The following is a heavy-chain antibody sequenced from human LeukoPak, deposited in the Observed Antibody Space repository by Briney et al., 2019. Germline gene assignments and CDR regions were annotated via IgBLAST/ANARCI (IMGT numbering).Heavy chain of an antibody. CDR2: INHSGST. CDR1: GGSFSGYY. J-gene: IGHJ4*02. D-gene: IGHD4-11*01. V-gene: IGHV4-34*01. Sequence: PSETLSLTCAVYGGSFSGYYWSWIRQPPGKGLEWIGEINHSGSTNYNPSLKSRVTVSVDTSKNQFSLKLSSVTAADTAVYYCARRPMTTVTTPRGFDYWGQGTLVTVSS. CDR3: ARRPMTTVTTPRGFDY.